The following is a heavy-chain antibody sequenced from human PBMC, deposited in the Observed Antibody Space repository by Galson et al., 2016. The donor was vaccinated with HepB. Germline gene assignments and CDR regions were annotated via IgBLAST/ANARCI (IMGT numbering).Heavy chain of an antibody. CDR2: IKGRSTDT. Sequence: FLRLPRAVSGFSLSHAYMSRIRQAPGKGPEWVSYIKGRSTDTYYVDSVRGRFTISRDNAKNSLYLQMNSLRVEDTAIYYCAREIHEYSYGGPSPWGQGTLVTVSS. CDR1: GFSLSHAY. D-gene: IGHD5-18*01. V-gene: IGHV3-11*06. CDR3: AREIHEYSYGGPSP. J-gene: IGHJ5*02.